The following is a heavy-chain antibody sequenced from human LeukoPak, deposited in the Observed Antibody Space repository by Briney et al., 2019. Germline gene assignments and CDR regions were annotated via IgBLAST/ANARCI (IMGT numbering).Heavy chain of an antibody. CDR3: ARENGYSGSSTFDY. CDR2: ISYDGSDK. Sequence: GGSLRLSCAASGFTFSSYAMHWVRQAPGKGLEWVAFISYDGSDKYYADSVKGRFTISRDNSKNTLYLQMNSLRAEDTAVYYCARENGYSGSSTFDYWRQRTLVTVSS. CDR1: GFTFSSYA. J-gene: IGHJ4*02. D-gene: IGHD1-26*01. V-gene: IGHV3-30*04.